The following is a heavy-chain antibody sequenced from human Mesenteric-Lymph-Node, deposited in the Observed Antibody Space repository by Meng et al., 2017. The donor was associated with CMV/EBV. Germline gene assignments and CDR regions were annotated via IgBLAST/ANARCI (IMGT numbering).Heavy chain of an antibody. V-gene: IGHV3-21*06. CDR3: AKEDFLSGYPRFDP. Sequence: GGSLRLSCAASGFSFSSYEMNWVRQAPGKGLQWVSSISSRSAYIYYADSVKGRFTISRDNAKNSLYLQMSSLRAEDTAVYYCAKEDFLSGYPRFDPWGQGTLVTVSS. CDR1: GFSFSSYE. D-gene: IGHD3-3*01. CDR2: ISSRSAYI. J-gene: IGHJ5*02.